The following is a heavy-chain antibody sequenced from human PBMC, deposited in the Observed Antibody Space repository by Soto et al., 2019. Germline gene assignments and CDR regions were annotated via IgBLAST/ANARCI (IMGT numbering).Heavy chain of an antibody. CDR2: INHSGSI. D-gene: IGHD3-22*01. CDR1: GGSFSGYY. CDR3: ARGNGMILAVQGDAPDKYYLDS. J-gene: IGHJ4*02. Sequence: SETLSLTCAVYGGSFSGYYWSWIRQPPGKGLECIGEINHSGSINYNPSLKSRLTLSVDTSKNQFSLKLRSVTAADTATYYGARGNGMILAVQGDAPDKYYLDSWGQGTLVTVSS. V-gene: IGHV4-34*01.